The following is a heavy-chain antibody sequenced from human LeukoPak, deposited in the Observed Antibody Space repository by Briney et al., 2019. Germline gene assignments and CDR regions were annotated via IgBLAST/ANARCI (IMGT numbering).Heavy chain of an antibody. V-gene: IGHV3-30*18. CDR3: ANLDLRSGDAFDI. Sequence: GGSLRLSCAASGFTFSSYGMHWVRQAPGKGLEWVAVISYDGSNKYYADSVKGRFTISRDNSKNTLYLQMNSLRAEDTAVYYSANLDLRSGDAFDIWGQGTVVTVSS. J-gene: IGHJ3*02. D-gene: IGHD2-15*01. CDR2: ISYDGSNK. CDR1: GFTFSSYG.